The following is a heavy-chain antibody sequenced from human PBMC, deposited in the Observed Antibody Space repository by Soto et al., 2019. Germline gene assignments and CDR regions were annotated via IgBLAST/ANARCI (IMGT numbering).Heavy chain of an antibody. CDR3: SHGYAQYFES. D-gene: IGHD5-18*01. J-gene: IGHJ4*02. CDR1: GFTVTNVW. Sequence: WGSLRLSCAVSGFTVTNVWMNWVRQAPGKGLEWVGRIKSTTDGGTTDYAAPVKGRFSISRNDSRNTLFLQMNSLKTEDTAVYYCSHGYAQYFESWGQGTLVTVSS. CDR2: IKSTTDGGTT. V-gene: IGHV3-15*07.